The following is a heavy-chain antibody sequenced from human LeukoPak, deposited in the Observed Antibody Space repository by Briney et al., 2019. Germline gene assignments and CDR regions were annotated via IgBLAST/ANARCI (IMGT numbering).Heavy chain of an antibody. D-gene: IGHD1-26*01. CDR2: ISGGSDYI. V-gene: IGHV3-21*01. CDR3: ARWGLGPSFDS. CDR1: GFMFNGYS. J-gene: IGHJ4*02. Sequence: GGSLRLSCAASGFMFNGYSMTWVRQAPGKGLEWVSYISGGSDYIHYTDSVKGRFTISRDNAKKSLYLQLNSLRVEDTAVYYCARWGLGPSFDSWGQGTLVTVSS.